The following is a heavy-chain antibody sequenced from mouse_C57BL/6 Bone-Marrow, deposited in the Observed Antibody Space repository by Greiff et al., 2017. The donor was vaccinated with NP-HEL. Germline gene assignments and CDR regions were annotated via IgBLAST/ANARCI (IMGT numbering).Heavy chain of an antibody. D-gene: IGHD1-1*01. J-gene: IGHJ2*01. CDR2: IDPETGGT. CDR1: GYTFTDYE. V-gene: IGHV1-15*01. Sequence: QVQLKESGAELVRPGASVTLSCKASGYTFTDYEMHWVKQTPVHGLEWIGAIDPETGGTAYNQKFKGKAILTADKSSSTAYMELRSLTSEDSAVYYCTRCHITTVVAYYFDYWGQGTTLTVSS. CDR3: TRCHITTVVAYYFDY.